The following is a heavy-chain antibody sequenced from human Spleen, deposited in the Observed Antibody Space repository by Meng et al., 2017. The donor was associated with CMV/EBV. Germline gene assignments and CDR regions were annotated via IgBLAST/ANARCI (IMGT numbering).Heavy chain of an antibody. CDR2: IMPILGIP. D-gene: IGHD3-3*01. Sequence: SVKVSCKASGGTFSSYSFNWVRQAPGQGLEWVGRIMPILGIPNYEQKYQGRVMITADESTSTTYLELSSLRSEDTAVYYCARDADYDLGYFQHWGQGSLVTVSS. CDR1: GGTFSSYS. V-gene: IGHV1-69*04. J-gene: IGHJ1*01. CDR3: ARDADYDLGYFQH.